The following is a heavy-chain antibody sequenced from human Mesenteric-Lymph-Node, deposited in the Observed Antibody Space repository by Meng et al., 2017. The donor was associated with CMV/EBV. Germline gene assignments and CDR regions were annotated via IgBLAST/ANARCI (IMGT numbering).Heavy chain of an antibody. CDR3: ARFKLELDY. D-gene: IGHD1-1*01. V-gene: IGHV4-34*01. J-gene: IGHJ4*02. CDR2: INHSGST. Sequence: GSLRLSCAVYGGSFSGYYWSWIRQPPGKGLEWIGEINHSGSTNYNPSLKSRVTISVDTSKNQFSLKLSSVTAADTAVYYCARFKLELDYWGQGTLVTVSS. CDR1: GGSFSGYY.